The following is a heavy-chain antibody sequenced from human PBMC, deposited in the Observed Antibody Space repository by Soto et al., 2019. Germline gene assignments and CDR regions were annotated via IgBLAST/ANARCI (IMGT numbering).Heavy chain of an antibody. CDR2: ISAYNGNT. Sequence: QVQLVQSGAEVKKPGASVKVSCKASGYTFTSYGISWVRQAPGQGLEWMGWISAYNGNTKYAQKLQGRVTMTTDTSSSRASMELRSLRSDDTAVYYCARDLGGSYYAPVDYWGQGTLVTVSS. CDR3: ARDLGGSYYAPVDY. V-gene: IGHV1-18*01. CDR1: GYTFTSYG. D-gene: IGHD1-26*01. J-gene: IGHJ4*02.